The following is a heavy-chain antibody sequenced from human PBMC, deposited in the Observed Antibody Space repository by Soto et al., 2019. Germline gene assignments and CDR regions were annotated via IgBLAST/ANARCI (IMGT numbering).Heavy chain of an antibody. CDR3: ARLGGYYQAFDH. V-gene: IGHV4-59*08. Sequence: SETLSLTCTVSGGSIRSYYWSWIRQPPGKGLEWIGYVYYSGSTKYNPSLKSRVTISVDSSKNQFSLKLDSVTAADTAVYYCARLGGYYQAFDHWGQGTLVTVS. D-gene: IGHD3-3*01. CDR2: VYYSGST. CDR1: GGSIRSYY. J-gene: IGHJ4*02.